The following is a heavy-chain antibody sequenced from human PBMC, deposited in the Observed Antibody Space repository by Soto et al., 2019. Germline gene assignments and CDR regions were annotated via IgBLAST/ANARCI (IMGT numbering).Heavy chain of an antibody. D-gene: IGHD3-22*01. CDR2: INPSGGRT. V-gene: IGHV1-46*01. J-gene: IGHJ4*02. CDR1: GNSFTTYY. CDR3: AGLYHYDSSGYYDY. Sequence: ASVKVSCKASGNSFTTYYMHWVRQAPGQGLEWMGIINPSGGRTTYAQKSQGRVTMTRDTSTSTFHMELSSLTSEDTAVYYCAGLYHYDSSGYYDYWGQGTLVTVSS.